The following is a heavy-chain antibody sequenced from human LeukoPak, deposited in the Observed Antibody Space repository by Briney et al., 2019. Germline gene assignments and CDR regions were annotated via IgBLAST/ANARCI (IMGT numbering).Heavy chain of an antibody. CDR2: TDREGSDRGR. Sequence: GGSLRLSCAASGFTFSSYGMHWVRQAPGKGLEWLATTDREGSDRGREYTASVRGRFTISRDNAKNSVHLYMSSLGADDTAVYFCVTEFWYRFDYWGQGILVTVSS. D-gene: IGHD3-3*01. J-gene: IGHJ4*02. CDR3: VTEFWYRFDY. CDR1: GFTFSSYG. V-gene: IGHV3-7*01.